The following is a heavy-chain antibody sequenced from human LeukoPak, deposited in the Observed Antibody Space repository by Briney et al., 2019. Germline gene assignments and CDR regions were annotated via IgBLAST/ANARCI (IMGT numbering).Heavy chain of an antibody. Sequence: SETLSLTCAVYGGSFSGYYWSWIRQPPGKGLEWIGEINHSGSTNYNPSLKSRVTISVDTSKNQFSLKLSPVTAADTAVYYCARGANDSSGYYYLRSDYWGQGTLVTVSS. D-gene: IGHD3-22*01. J-gene: IGHJ4*02. V-gene: IGHV4-34*01. CDR2: INHSGST. CDR1: GGSFSGYY. CDR3: ARGANDSSGYYYLRSDY.